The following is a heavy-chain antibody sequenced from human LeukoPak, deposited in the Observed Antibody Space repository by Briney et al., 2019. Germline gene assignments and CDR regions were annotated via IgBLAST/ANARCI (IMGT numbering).Heavy chain of an antibody. V-gene: IGHV4-31*03. D-gene: IGHD6-13*01. CDR3: ARDPGGYSSSWYFDY. J-gene: IGHJ4*02. Sequence: SQTLPLTCTVSGGSISSGGYYWSWIRQHPGKGLEWIGYIYYSGSTYYNPSLKSRVTISVDTSKNQFSLKLSSVTAADTAVYYCARDPGGYSSSWYFDYWGQGTLVTVSS. CDR2: IYYSGST. CDR1: GGSISSGGYY.